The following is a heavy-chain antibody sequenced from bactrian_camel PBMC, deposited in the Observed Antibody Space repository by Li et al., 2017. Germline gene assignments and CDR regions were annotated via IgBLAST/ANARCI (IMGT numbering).Heavy chain of an antibody. CDR1: VDRSQRPC. Sequence: QVQLVESGGGSVQPGGSLRLSCVVSVDRSQRPCLGWFRQAPGKEREGVASIFLRDGSPYYADSVKGRFTVSRDNAKNTVYLQMINLKPEGTAIYYCAALRAYGDFCSLSYDFNYWDQGTQVTVS. V-gene: IGHV3S61*01. D-gene: IGHD4*01. CDR3: AALRAYGDFCSLSYDFNY. CDR2: IFLRDGSP. J-gene: IGHJ4*01.